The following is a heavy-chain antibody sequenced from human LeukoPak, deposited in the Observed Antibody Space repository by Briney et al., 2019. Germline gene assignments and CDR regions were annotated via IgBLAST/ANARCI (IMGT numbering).Heavy chain of an antibody. D-gene: IGHD3-10*01. V-gene: IGHV3-11*06. CDR1: GFTFSDYY. CDR2: ISSSSSYI. Sequence: GGSLRLSCAASGFTFSDYYMSWIRQAPGKGLEWVSYISSSSSYIYYADSVKGRFTISRDNAKNSLYLQMNSLRAEDTAVYYCARQSGAGEREYWGQGTLVTVSS. CDR3: ARQSGAGEREY. J-gene: IGHJ4*02.